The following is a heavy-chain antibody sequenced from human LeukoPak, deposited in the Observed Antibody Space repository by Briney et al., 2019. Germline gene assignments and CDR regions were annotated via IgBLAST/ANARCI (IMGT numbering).Heavy chain of an antibody. CDR2: MYDTVNT. CDR3: AIIKRGYPYGYFDF. V-gene: IGHV4-59*11. CDR1: GGSISSHY. Sequence: PSETLSLTCTVSGGSISSHYWSWVRQPPGKGLEWMGYMYDTVNTKDNPSLTSRLTLSADTSKNQFSLRLGSVTAADTAVYYCAIIKRGYPYGYFDFWGQGILVTVSS. D-gene: IGHD5-18*01. J-gene: IGHJ4*02.